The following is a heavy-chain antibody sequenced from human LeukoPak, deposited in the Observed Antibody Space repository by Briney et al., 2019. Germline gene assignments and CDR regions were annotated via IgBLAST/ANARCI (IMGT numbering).Heavy chain of an antibody. Sequence: PSETLSLTCTVSGGSISSGSYYWSWIRQPAGKGLEWIGRIYTSGSTNYNPSLKSRVTISVDTSKNQFSLKLSSVTAADTAVYYCARAEHYGGDFDYWGQGTLVTVSS. CDR1: GGSISSGSYY. CDR3: ARAEHYGGDFDY. V-gene: IGHV4-61*02. J-gene: IGHJ4*02. D-gene: IGHD4-23*01. CDR2: IYTSGST.